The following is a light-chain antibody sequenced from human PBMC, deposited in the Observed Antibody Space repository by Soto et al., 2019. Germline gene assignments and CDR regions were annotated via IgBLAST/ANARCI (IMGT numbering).Light chain of an antibody. V-gene: IGLV2-14*01. J-gene: IGLJ1*01. CDR3: SSYTTSNTRQIV. Sequence: SALTQPASVSGSPGQSITISYTGTSSDVGGYNYVSWYQQYPGKAPKFMIYDVSNRPSGVSNRFSGSKSGNTASLTISGLQAEDEADYYCSSYTTSNTRQIVFGTGTKVTVL. CDR2: DVS. CDR1: SSDVGGYNY.